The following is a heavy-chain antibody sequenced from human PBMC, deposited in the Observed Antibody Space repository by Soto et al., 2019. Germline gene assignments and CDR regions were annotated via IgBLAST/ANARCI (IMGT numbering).Heavy chain of an antibody. CDR2: ISGSGGST. Sequence: GGSLRLSCAASGFTFSSYAMSWVRQAPGKGLEWVSAISGSGGSTYYADSVKGRFTISRDNSKNTLYLQMNSLRAEDTAVYYCAKRWGGTGQLWLAIYWYFDLWGRGTLVTVSS. J-gene: IGHJ2*01. D-gene: IGHD5-18*01. V-gene: IGHV3-23*01. CDR3: AKRWGGTGQLWLAIYWYFDL. CDR1: GFTFSSYA.